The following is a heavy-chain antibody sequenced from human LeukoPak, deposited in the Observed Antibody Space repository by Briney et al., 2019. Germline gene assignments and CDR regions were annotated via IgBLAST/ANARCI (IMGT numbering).Heavy chain of an antibody. Sequence: ASVKVSCKASGYTFTSYDINWVRQATGQGLEWMGWMNPNSGNTGYAQKFQGRATMTRTASISTAYMELSSLRSEDTAVYYCARVQTTVTPFYYYYYYMDVWGKGTTVTVSS. V-gene: IGHV1-8*01. J-gene: IGHJ6*03. CDR2: MNPNSGNT. CDR3: ARVQTTVTPFYYYYYYMDV. CDR1: GYTFTSYD. D-gene: IGHD4-11*01.